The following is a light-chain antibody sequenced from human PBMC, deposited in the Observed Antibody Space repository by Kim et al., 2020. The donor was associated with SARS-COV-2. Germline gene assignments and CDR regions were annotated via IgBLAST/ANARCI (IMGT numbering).Light chain of an antibody. V-gene: IGKV3-15*01. Sequence: EIVMTQSPATLSVSPGERATLSCRASQSVNSNFAWYQQKPGQAPRLLIYGASTRATGIPASFSGSGSGTEFTLTISSLQSEDFAVYYCQQYNNWPITFGQGTRLEIK. J-gene: IGKJ5*01. CDR2: GAS. CDR1: QSVNSN. CDR3: QQYNNWPIT.